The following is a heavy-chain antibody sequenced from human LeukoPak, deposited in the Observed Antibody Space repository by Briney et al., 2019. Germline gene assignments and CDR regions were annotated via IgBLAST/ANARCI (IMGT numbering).Heavy chain of an antibody. CDR1: GFTFSSYA. Sequence: QPGGSLRLSCAASGFTFSSYAMSWVRQAPGKGLEWVSGISGSGGSTYYADSVKGRFTISRDTSKNTLYLQMNSLTAEDTAIYYCTKDIVVVPAQGNWFDPWGQGTLVTVSS. V-gene: IGHV3-23*01. CDR2: ISGSGGST. J-gene: IGHJ5*02. D-gene: IGHD2-2*01. CDR3: TKDIVVVPAQGNWFDP.